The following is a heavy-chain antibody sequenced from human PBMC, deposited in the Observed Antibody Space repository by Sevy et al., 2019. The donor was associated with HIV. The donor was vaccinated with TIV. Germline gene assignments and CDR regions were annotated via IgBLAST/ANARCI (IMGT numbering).Heavy chain of an antibody. D-gene: IGHD7-27*01. CDR2: MNPNSGGA. CDR3: GGGGPPGDSDQHWFEP. Sequence: ASVKVSCKASGYTFTTHDINWVRQATGRGLEWMGWMNPNSGGAAYALNFQGRVTITRNTSISTAYLELSSLTYEDTAGYYWGGGGPPGDSDQHWFEPWGQGTPVHGSS. V-gene: IGHV1-8*03. CDR1: GYTFTTHD. J-gene: IGHJ5*01.